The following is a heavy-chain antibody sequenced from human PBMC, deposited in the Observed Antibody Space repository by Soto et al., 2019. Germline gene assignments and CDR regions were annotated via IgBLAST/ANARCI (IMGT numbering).Heavy chain of an antibody. V-gene: IGHV3-33*03. CDR3: SSGCMWFAKMEY. D-gene: IGHD3-10*01. CDR1: GFNFNNYG. CDR2: IWYDGNSK. Sequence: QVQLVESGGGVVQPGTSLRLSCVASGFNFNNYGMHWVRQAPGKGLEWVAMIWYDGNSKYYGESVKGRFTISRDNSKNTVSLQMNSLRVEDTAMYYCSSGCMWFAKMEYWAQGTLVSVS. J-gene: IGHJ4*02.